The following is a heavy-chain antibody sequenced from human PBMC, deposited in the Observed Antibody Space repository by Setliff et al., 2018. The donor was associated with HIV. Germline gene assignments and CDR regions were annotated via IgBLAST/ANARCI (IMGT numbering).Heavy chain of an antibody. CDR2: ISYDGRNK. Sequence: SLRLSCAASEFPFSSHTMHWVRQAPGKGLEWVGVISYDGRNKYYADSVRGRFTISRDNSKNTLYLQMNSLRTEDTAVYYCAREMPMIYWYFDLWGRGTLVTV. CDR1: EFPFSSHT. CDR3: AREMPMIYWYFDL. V-gene: IGHV3-30*04. J-gene: IGHJ2*01. D-gene: IGHD3-22*01.